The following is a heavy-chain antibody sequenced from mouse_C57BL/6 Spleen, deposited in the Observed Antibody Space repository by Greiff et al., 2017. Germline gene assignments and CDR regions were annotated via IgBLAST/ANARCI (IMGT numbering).Heavy chain of an antibody. CDR2: IRLKYDNYAT. V-gene: IGHV6-3*01. Sequence: EVQGVESGGGLVQPGGSMKLSCVASGFTFSNYWMNWVSQSPEKGLEWVAQIRLKYDNYATHYAESVKGRFTISRDDSQSSVYLQMNNLRAEDTGIYYCTRANWDVAWFAYWGQGTLVTVSA. CDR1: GFTFSNYW. D-gene: IGHD4-1*01. J-gene: IGHJ3*01. CDR3: TRANWDVAWFAY.